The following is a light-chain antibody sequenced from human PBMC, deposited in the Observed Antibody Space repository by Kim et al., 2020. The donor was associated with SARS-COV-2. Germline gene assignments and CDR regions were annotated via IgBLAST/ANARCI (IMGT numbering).Light chain of an antibody. J-gene: IGKJ1*01. CDR3: QQYGRSAA. CDR2: DAS. V-gene: IGKV3-20*01. Sequence: LSQGDRATPSCRATQTVNHNYLAWYQHQPGQAPRLLIYDASTRAPGIPDRFSGSGSGTDFTLTISRLEPEDVAVYYCQQYGRSAAFGQGTKVGIK. CDR1: QTVNHNY.